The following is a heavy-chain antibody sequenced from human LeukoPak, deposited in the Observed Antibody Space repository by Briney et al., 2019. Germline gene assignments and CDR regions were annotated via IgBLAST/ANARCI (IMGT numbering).Heavy chain of an antibody. D-gene: IGHD3-22*01. V-gene: IGHV3-23*01. CDR1: GFSFSSYA. Sequence: GSLRLSCAASGFSFSSYAMSWVRQAPGKGLEWVSGISGSGGNTYYADSVKGRFTISRDNSKNTLYLQMNSLRAGDTAIYYCAKGDTSGYYCNFDYWGQGTLVTVSS. CDR3: AKGDTSGYYCNFDY. CDR2: ISGSGGNT. J-gene: IGHJ4*02.